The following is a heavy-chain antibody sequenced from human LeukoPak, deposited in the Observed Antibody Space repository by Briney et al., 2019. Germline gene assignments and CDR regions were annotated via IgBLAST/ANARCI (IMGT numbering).Heavy chain of an antibody. V-gene: IGHV3-30-3*01. CDR2: ISYDGTNK. J-gene: IGHJ4*02. CDR1: GFTFSSYA. D-gene: IGHD1-26*01. CDR3: ARDSGSWDFGY. Sequence: PGGSLRLSCAASGFTFSSYAMHWVRQAPGKGLEWVAVISYDGTNKYYADSVKGRFTISRDNSKNTLYLQMNSLRAEDTAVYYCARDSGSWDFGYWGQGTLVTVSS.